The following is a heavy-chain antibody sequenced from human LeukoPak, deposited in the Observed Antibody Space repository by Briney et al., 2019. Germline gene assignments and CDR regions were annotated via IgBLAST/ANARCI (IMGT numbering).Heavy chain of an antibody. CDR2: IYHSGST. CDR3: VRDRRSYYDILTGYYPSYYYYGMDV. V-gene: IGHV4-59*01. J-gene: IGHJ6*02. CDR1: GGSISSYY. D-gene: IGHD3-9*01. Sequence: PSETLSLTCTVSGGSISSYYWSWIRQPPGKGLEWIGYIYHSGSTNYNPSLKSRVTISVDTSKNQFSLKLSSVTAADTAVYYCVRDRRSYYDILTGYYPSYYYYGMDVWGQGTTVTVSS.